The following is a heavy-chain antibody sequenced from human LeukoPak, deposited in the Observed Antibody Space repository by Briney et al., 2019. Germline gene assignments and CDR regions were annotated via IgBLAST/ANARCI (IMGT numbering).Heavy chain of an antibody. CDR2: IYTSGST. J-gene: IGHJ5*02. D-gene: IGHD3-3*01. Sequence: KPSETLSLTCTVSGGSISSYYWSWIRQPAGKGLEWIGRIYTSGSTNYNPSLKSRVTMSVDTSKNQFSLKLSSVTAADAAVYYCASTGAYYDFRSGYSGWFDPWGQGTLVTVSS. CDR1: GGSISSYY. V-gene: IGHV4-4*07. CDR3: ASTGAYYDFRSGYSGWFDP.